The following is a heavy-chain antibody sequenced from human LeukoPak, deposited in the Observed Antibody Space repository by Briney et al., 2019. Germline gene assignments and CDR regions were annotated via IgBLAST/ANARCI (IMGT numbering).Heavy chain of an antibody. J-gene: IGHJ5*02. Sequence: SETLSLTCAVYGGSFSGYYWSWIHQPPGKGLEWIGEINHSGSTNYNPSLKSRVTISVDTSKNQFSLKLSSVTAADTAVYYCARGNYDFWSGKRGFDPWGQGTLVTVSS. V-gene: IGHV4-34*01. CDR1: GGSFSGYY. CDR2: INHSGST. CDR3: ARGNYDFWSGKRGFDP. D-gene: IGHD3-3*01.